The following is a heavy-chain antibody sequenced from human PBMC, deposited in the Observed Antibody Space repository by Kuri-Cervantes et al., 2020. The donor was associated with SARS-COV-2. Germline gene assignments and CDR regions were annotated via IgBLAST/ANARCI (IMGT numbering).Heavy chain of an antibody. Sequence: ASVKVSCKASGGTFSSYAISWVRQAPGQGLEWMGWINPNSGGTNYAQKFQGRVTMTRDTSTSTVYMELSSLRSEDTAVYYCARVKYYDFWSGYSDEGAFDYWGQGTLVTVSS. CDR1: GGTFSSYA. CDR2: INPNSGGT. V-gene: IGHV1-2*02. CDR3: ARVKYYDFWSGYSDEGAFDY. D-gene: IGHD3-3*01. J-gene: IGHJ4*02.